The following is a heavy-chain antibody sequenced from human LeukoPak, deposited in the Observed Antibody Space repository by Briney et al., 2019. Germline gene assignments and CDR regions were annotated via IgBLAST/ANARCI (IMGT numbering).Heavy chain of an antibody. CDR3: ARDLGTAFDY. D-gene: IGHD1-1*01. Sequence: GGSLRLSCAASGFTFSSYAMHWVRQAPGKGLEYVSAISSNGGSTYYANSVKGRFTISRDNSKNTLYLQMGSLRAEDMAVYYCARDLGTAFDYWGQGTLVTVSS. CDR1: GFTFSSYA. J-gene: IGHJ4*02. V-gene: IGHV3-64*01. CDR2: ISSNGGST.